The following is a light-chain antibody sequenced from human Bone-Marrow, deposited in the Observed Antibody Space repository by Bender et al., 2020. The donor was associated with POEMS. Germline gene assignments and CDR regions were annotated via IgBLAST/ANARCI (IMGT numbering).Light chain of an antibody. Sequence: SYDLTQPPSVSVSPGQTATITCSGDKLGNKYACWYQQKPGQSPVLVIYQDSKRPSGIPERFSGSNSGNTATLTISGTQAMDEAHYHCQAWDSNTVVFGGGTKLTVL. V-gene: IGLV3-1*01. J-gene: IGLJ2*01. CDR2: QDS. CDR1: KLGNKY. CDR3: QAWDSNTVV.